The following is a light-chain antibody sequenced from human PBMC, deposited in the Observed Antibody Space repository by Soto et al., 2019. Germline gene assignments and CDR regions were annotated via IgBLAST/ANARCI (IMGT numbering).Light chain of an antibody. CDR3: CSYAGSSTYV. V-gene: IGLV2-23*02. CDR1: SSDVGSYNL. J-gene: IGLJ1*01. Sequence: QLVLTQPASVSGSPGQSITISFTGTSSDVGSYNLVSWYQQHPGKAPKLMIYEVSKRPSGVSNRFSGSKSGNTASLTISGLQAEDEADYYCCSYAGSSTYVFGTGTKLTVL. CDR2: EVS.